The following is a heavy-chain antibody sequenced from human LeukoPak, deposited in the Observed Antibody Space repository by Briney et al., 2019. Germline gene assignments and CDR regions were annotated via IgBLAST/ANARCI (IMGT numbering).Heavy chain of an antibody. J-gene: IGHJ3*02. CDR1: GYTFTSYY. D-gene: IGHD1-14*01. CDR2: INPNSGST. CDR3: AMGVGTSAFDI. V-gene: IGHV1-46*01. Sequence: ASVKVSCKTSGYTFTSYYVHWVRQAPGQGLEWMGTINPNSGSTTYAQKVRDGVTMTRDTSTSTVHMELSSLRSEDTAVYYCAMGVGTSAFDIWGQGTMVTVSS.